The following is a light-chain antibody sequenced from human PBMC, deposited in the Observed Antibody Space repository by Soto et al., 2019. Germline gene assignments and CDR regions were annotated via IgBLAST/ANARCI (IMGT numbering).Light chain of an antibody. Sequence: EMVLTQSPATLSLSPGERATLSCRASQSVSRYLAWYQQKSGQAPRLLIYDASNRATGIPARFSGSGSGTDFTLTLSRLEPEDFAVYYCQQRVTFGGGTKVEIK. CDR3: QQRVT. CDR1: QSVSRY. J-gene: IGKJ4*01. V-gene: IGKV3-11*01. CDR2: DAS.